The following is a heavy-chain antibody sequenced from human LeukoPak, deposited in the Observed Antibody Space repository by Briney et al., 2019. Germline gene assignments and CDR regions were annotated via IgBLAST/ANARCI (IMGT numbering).Heavy chain of an antibody. J-gene: IGHJ4*02. V-gene: IGHV3-7*03. CDR1: GFTFSNYW. Sequence: GGSLRLSCAASGFTFSNYWMNWVRQAPGKGLEWVANIEQDGSEKYYVDSVKGRFTISRDNAKNSLYLQMNSLRAEDTAVYYCTRDPRRLDYWGQGTLVTVSS. CDR2: IEQDGSEK. CDR3: TRDPRRLDY.